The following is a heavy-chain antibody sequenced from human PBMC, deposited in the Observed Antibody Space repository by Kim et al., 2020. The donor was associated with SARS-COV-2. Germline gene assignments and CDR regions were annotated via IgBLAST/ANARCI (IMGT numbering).Heavy chain of an antibody. J-gene: IGHJ2*01. CDR1: GFTFDDYG. V-gene: IGHV3-20*04. CDR3: AREHSSGWYVIYWYFDL. D-gene: IGHD6-19*01. Sequence: GGSLRLSCAASGFTFDDYGMSWVRQAPGKGLEWVSGINWNGGSTGYADSVKGRFTISRDNAKNSLYLQMNSLRAEDTALYYCAREHSSGWYVIYWYFDLWGRGTLVTVSS. CDR2: INWNGGST.